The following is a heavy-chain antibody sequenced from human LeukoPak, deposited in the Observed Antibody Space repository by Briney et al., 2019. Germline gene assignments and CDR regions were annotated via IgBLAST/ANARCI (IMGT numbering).Heavy chain of an antibody. V-gene: IGHV4-38-2*02. D-gene: IGHD3-22*01. J-gene: IGHJ6*03. CDR2: IHHSGST. Sequence: SETLSLTCTVSGYSISSNYFWGWIRQPPGKGLEWIGSIHHSGSTYYNPSLKSRVTISVDTSKNQFTLKLSSVTAADTALYNCAGSPRTYEDYTDVWGKGTTVTVSS. CDR1: GYSISSNYF. CDR3: AGSPRTYEDYTDV.